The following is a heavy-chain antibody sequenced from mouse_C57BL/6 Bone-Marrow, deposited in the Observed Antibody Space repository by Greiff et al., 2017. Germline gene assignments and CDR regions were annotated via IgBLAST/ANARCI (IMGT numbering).Heavy chain of an antibody. J-gene: IGHJ1*03. CDR2: ISNGGGST. CDR1: GFTFSDYY. D-gene: IGHD2-2*01. CDR3: ARGYGYDDPSWYFDV. V-gene: IGHV5-12*01. Sequence: VKLVESGGGLVQPGGSLKLSCAASGFTFSDYYMYWVRQTPEKRLEWVAYISNGGGSTYYPDTVKGRFTISRDNAKNTLYLQMSRLKSEDTAMYYCARGYGYDDPSWYFDVWGTGTTVTVSS.